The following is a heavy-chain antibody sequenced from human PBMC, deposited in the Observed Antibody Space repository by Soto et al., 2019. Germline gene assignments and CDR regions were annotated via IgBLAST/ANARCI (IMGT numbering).Heavy chain of an antibody. Sequence: SVKVSCKASGGTFSSYAISWVRQALGQGLEWMGGIIPIFGTANYAQKFQGRVTITADESTSTAYMELSSLRSEDTAVYYCARDHGQLLTFYFDYWGQGTLVTVSS. J-gene: IGHJ4*02. D-gene: IGHD2-2*01. CDR1: GGTFSSYA. V-gene: IGHV1-69*13. CDR3: ARDHGQLLTFYFDY. CDR2: IIPIFGTA.